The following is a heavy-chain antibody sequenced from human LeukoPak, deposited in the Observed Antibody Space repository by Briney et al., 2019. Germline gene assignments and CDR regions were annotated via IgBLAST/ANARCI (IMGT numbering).Heavy chain of an antibody. Sequence: SETLSLTCSVSGDSVSRSDSYWDWIRQPPWKGLEWIGTIYYSGRTYYSPSLKSRVTMSVDPSNNQFSLNLRSVTAADTALYYCARRLYYDGSGYLEWGQGTLLSVSS. V-gene: IGHV4-39*01. CDR1: GDSVSRSDSY. CDR3: ARRLYYDGSGYLE. J-gene: IGHJ1*01. CDR2: IYYSGRT. D-gene: IGHD3-22*01.